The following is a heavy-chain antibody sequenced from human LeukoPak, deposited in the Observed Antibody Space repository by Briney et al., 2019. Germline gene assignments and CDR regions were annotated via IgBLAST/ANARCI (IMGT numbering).Heavy chain of an antibody. V-gene: IGHV3-30*18. CDR3: AKDPFYSFDP. D-gene: IGHD3-3*01. Sequence: GRSLRLSCAASGFTFSSYGMHWVRQAPGKGLEWVAVISYDGSNKYYADSVKGRFTISRDNSKNTLYLQMNSLRAEDTAVYYCAKDPFYSFDPWGQGTLVTVSS. CDR2: ISYDGSNK. CDR1: GFTFSSYG. J-gene: IGHJ5*02.